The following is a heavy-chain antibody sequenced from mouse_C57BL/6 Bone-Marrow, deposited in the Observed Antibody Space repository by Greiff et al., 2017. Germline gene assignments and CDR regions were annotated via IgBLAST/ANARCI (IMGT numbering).Heavy chain of an antibody. CDR3: TSYYSNPFAY. V-gene: IGHV5-9-1*02. J-gene: IGHJ3*01. Sequence: EVHLVESGEGLVKPGGSLKLSCAASGFTFSSYAMSWVRQTPEKRLEWVAYISSGGDYMYYADTVKGRFTISRDNARNTLYLQVSSLKSEDTAMYYCTSYYSNPFAYWGQGTLVTVSA. D-gene: IGHD2-5*01. CDR1: GFTFSSYA. CDR2: ISSGGDYM.